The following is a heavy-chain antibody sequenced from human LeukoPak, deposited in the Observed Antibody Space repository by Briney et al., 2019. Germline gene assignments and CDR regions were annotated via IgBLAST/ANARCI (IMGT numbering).Heavy chain of an antibody. J-gene: IGHJ4*02. Sequence: SQTLSLTCTVSTGSISSSSYYWGWIRQPPGKGLEWIGSIYYSGSTYYNPSLKSRVSISVDTSKNQFSLKLSSVTAADTAVYYCATPKRYSGSYYLSDWGQGTLVTVSS. CDR2: IYYSGST. D-gene: IGHD1-26*01. CDR1: TGSISSSSYY. V-gene: IGHV4-39*01. CDR3: ATPKRYSGSYYLSD.